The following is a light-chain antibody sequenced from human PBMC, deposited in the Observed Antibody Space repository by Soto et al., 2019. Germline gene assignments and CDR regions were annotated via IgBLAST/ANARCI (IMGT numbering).Light chain of an antibody. J-gene: IGLJ1*01. Sequence: QSALTQPASVSGSPGQSIAISCTGTSSDVGGYKYVSWYQQHPGKAPKLLIYDVSNRPSGVSDRFSGSKSGNTASLTISGLQSEDEADYYCSSYTSSSPSLLGTGPKAT. CDR2: DVS. CDR1: SSDVGGYKY. CDR3: SSYTSSSPSL. V-gene: IGLV2-14*01.